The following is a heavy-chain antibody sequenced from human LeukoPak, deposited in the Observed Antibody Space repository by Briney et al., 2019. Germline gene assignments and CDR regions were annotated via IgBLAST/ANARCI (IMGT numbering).Heavy chain of an antibody. CDR2: ISSSGSTI. V-gene: IGHV3-48*03. J-gene: IGHJ5*02. Sequence: GGSLRLSCAASGVTFSSYGMNWVRQAPGKGLEWVSYISSSGSTIYYADSVKGRFTISRDNAKNSLYLQMNSLRAEDTAVYYCARRSCSGGSCYSGPWGQGTLVTVSS. CDR1: GVTFSSYG. CDR3: ARRSCSGGSCYSGP. D-gene: IGHD2-15*01.